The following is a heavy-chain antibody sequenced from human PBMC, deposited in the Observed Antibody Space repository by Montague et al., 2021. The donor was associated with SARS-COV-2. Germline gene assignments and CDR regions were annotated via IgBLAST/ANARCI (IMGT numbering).Heavy chain of an antibody. CDR3: ARLPYDNSYGMDV. J-gene: IGHJ6*02. CDR1: GGSISTYY. CDR2: IDYSGST. Sequence: SETRSLTCTVSGGSISTYYWNWIRQFPGKGLEWIGYIDYSGSTNYNPSLQSRVIISVDRSKIQFSLKLNSMTAADTAIYYCARLPYDNSYGMDVWGQGTTVTVSS. V-gene: IGHV4-59*01. D-gene: IGHD3-9*01.